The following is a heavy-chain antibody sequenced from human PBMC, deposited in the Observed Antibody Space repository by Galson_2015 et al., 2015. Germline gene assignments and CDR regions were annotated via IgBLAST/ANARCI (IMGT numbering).Heavy chain of an antibody. CDR2: IYYSGST. J-gene: IGHJ3*02. D-gene: IGHD3-22*01. V-gene: IGHV4-30-4*01. Sequence: TLSLTCTVSGGSISSGDYYWSWIRQPPGKGLEWIGYIYYSGSTYYNPSLKSRVTISVDTSKNQFSLKLSSVTAADTAVYYCARTPGLLLLYAFDIWGQGTMVTVSS. CDR3: ARTPGLLLLYAFDI. CDR1: GGSISSGDYY.